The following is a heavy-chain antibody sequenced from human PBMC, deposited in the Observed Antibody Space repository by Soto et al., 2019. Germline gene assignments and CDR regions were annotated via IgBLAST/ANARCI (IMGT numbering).Heavy chain of an antibody. CDR2: ISWNSGKI. V-gene: IGHV3-9*01. CDR1: GFTFGDYP. CDR3: VKEGRTGWVDY. Sequence: EVQLVESGGGLIQPGRSLRLSCAASGFTFGDYPMHWVRQAPGKGLEWVSRISWNSGKIDYVDSLKGRFTISRDNSKNSVYLEMNSLRVEDTALDYCVKEGRTGWVDYWGQGTLVIVSS. D-gene: IGHD6-19*01. J-gene: IGHJ4*02.